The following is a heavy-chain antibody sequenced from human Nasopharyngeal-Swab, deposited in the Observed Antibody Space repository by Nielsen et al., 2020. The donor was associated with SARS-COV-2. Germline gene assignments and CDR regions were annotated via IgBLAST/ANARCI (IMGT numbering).Heavy chain of an antibody. J-gene: IGHJ6*02. CDR3: ARVRGRSSSFQGGMDV. D-gene: IGHD6-6*01. Sequence: SVKVSCKASGGTFSSYAISWVRQAPGQGLEWMGGIIPIFGTANCAQKFQGRVTITADESTSTAYMELSSLRSEDTAVYYCARVRGRSSSFQGGMDVWGQGTTVTVSS. CDR2: IIPIFGTA. CDR1: GGTFSSYA. V-gene: IGHV1-69*13.